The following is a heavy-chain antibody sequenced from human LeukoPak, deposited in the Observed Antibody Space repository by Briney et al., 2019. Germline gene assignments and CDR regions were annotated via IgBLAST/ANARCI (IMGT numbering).Heavy chain of an antibody. D-gene: IGHD2-15*01. J-gene: IGHJ5*02. Sequence: GASVKVSCKASGYTFTSYAMNWVRQAPGQGLVWMGWINTNTGNPTYAQGFTGRFVFSLDTSVSTAYLQISSLKAEDTAVYYCARDFPDIVVVVAATGPGKLPNWFDPWGQGTLVTVSS. CDR2: INTNTGNP. V-gene: IGHV7-4-1*02. CDR3: ARDFPDIVVVVAATGPGKLPNWFDP. CDR1: GYTFTSYA.